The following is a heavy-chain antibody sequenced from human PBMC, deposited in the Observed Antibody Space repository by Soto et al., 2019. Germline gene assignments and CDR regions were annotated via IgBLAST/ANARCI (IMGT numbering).Heavy chain of an antibody. CDR2: ISWDGGST. Sequence: LRLSCSASGFTFDDYTMHWVRQSPGKGLEWVSLISWDGGSTYYADSVKGRFTISRDNSKNSLYLQMNSLRTEDTALYYCAKGYLGDNYYYYYGMDVWGQGTTVTVSS. J-gene: IGHJ6*02. V-gene: IGHV3-43*01. CDR3: AKGYLGDNYYYYYGMDV. D-gene: IGHD3-16*01. CDR1: GFTFDDYT.